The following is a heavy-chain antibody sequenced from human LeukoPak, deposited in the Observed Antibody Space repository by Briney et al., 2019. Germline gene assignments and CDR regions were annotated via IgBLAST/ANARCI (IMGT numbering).Heavy chain of an antibody. Sequence: SETLSLTCTVSGGSISSYYWSWIRQPPGKGLEWIGYIYTSGSTNYNPSLKSRVTISVDTSKNQFSLKLSSVTAADTAVYYCARLGAYCGGDCRAFDIWGQGTMVTVSS. D-gene: IGHD2-21*02. V-gene: IGHV4-4*09. CDR3: ARLGAYCGGDCRAFDI. CDR1: GGSISSYY. J-gene: IGHJ3*02. CDR2: IYTSGST.